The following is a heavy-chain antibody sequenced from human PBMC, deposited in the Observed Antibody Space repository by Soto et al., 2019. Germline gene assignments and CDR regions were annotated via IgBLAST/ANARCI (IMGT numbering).Heavy chain of an antibody. CDR1: GASVSSGSSY. D-gene: IGHD3-10*01. Sequence: QVQLQESGPGLVKPSETLSLTCTVSGASVSSGSSYWSWIRQPPGKGLEWIGYIYYSGSTNYNPSLRSRVTMSVDTSKNQFSLKVRSVTAADTAVYYCAREKKDYHGPGSYFWYGMDVWGQGTTVTVSS. J-gene: IGHJ6*02. CDR2: IYYSGST. V-gene: IGHV4-61*01. CDR3: AREKKDYHGPGSYFWYGMDV.